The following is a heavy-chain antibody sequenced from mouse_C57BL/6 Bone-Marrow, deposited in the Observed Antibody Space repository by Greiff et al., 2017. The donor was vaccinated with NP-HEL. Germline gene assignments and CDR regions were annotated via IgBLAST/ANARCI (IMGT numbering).Heavy chain of an antibody. D-gene: IGHD2-3*01. J-gene: IGHJ4*01. CDR2: INSDGGST. CDR3: ARHGGLLDDAMDY. Sequence: EVKLMESGGGLVQPGESLKLSCESNEYEFPSHDMSWVRKTPEKRLELVAAINSDGGSTYYPDTMESRFIISSDNTKKTLYLQMSSLRSEDTAVYYCARHGGLLDDAMDYWGQGTSVTVSS. V-gene: IGHV5-2*01. CDR1: EYEFPSHD.